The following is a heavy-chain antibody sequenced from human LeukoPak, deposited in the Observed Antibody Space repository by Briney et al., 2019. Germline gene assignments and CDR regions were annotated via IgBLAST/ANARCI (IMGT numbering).Heavy chain of an antibody. D-gene: IGHD4-23*01. V-gene: IGHV4-59*08. CDR3: ARQSTVVTFDY. Sequence: SETLSLTCTVSGGFISRYYWRWIRQPPGKGLEWMGYIYYSGSTNYNPSLNSRVTISVDPSNNQFSLKLSSVTAADSAVYYCARQSTVVTFDYWGQGALVTVSS. J-gene: IGHJ4*02. CDR2: IYYSGST. CDR1: GGFISRYY.